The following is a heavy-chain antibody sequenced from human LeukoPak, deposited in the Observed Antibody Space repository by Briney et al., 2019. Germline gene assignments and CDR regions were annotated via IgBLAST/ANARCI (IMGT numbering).Heavy chain of an antibody. Sequence: ASVKVSCKASGYTFTGYYMHWVRQAPGQGLEWMGWINPNRGGTNYAQKFQGRVTMTRDASISTAYMELSRLRSDDTAVYYCARDLISYYYDSSGYTYWGQGTLVTVSS. CDR3: ARDLISYYYDSSGYTY. V-gene: IGHV1-2*02. CDR2: INPNRGGT. CDR1: GYTFTGYY. J-gene: IGHJ4*02. D-gene: IGHD3-22*01.